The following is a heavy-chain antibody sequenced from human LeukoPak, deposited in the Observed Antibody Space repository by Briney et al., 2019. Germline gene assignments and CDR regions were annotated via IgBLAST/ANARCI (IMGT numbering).Heavy chain of an antibody. CDR2: IYTSGST. Sequence: ASETLSLTCTVSGGSISSGSYYWSWIRQPAGKELEWIGRIYTSGSTNYNPSLKSRVTISVDTSKNQFSLKLSSVTAADTAVYYCASRIAVAGMDAFDIWGQGTMVTVSS. CDR3: ASRIAVAGMDAFDI. D-gene: IGHD6-19*01. CDR1: GGSISSGSYY. J-gene: IGHJ3*02. V-gene: IGHV4-61*02.